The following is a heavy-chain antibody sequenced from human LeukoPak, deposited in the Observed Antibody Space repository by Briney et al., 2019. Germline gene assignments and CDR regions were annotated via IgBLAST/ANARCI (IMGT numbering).Heavy chain of an antibody. CDR2: ISSSSSYI. J-gene: IGHJ6*02. V-gene: IGHV3-21*01. CDR1: GFTFSSCS. D-gene: IGHD3-3*01. Sequence: GGSLRLSCAASGFTFSSCSMNWVRQAPGKGLEWVSSISSSSSYIYYADSVKGRFTISRDNAKNSLYLQMNSLRAEDTAVYYCARDLPIDDFWSGYYRDYGMDVWGQGTTVTVSS. CDR3: ARDLPIDDFWSGYYRDYGMDV.